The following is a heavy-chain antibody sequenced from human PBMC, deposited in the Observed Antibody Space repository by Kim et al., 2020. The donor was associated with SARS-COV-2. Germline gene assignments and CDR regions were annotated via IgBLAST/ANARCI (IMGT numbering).Heavy chain of an antibody. D-gene: IGHD3-22*01. V-gene: IGHV4-39*01. J-gene: IGHJ4*02. CDR2: IYYSGST. CDR3: ARQTSSGYYFKYFDY. Sequence: SETLSLTCTVSGGSISSSSYYWGWIRQPPGKGLEWIGSIYYSGSTYYNPSLKSRVTISVDTSKNQFSLKLTCVTAADTAVYYCARQTSSGYYFKYFDYRGQGTLVTVSS. CDR1: GGSISSSSYY.